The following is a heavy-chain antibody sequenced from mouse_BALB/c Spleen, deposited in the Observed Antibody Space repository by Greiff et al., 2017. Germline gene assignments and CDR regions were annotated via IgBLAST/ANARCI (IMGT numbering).Heavy chain of an antibody. Sequence: QVHVKQSGAELVRPGVSVKISCKGSGYTFTDYAMHWVKQSHAKSLEWIGVISTYYGDASYNQKFKGKATMTVDKSSSTAYMELARLTSEDSAIYYCARITYMDYWGQGTSVTVSS. V-gene: IGHV1S137*01. CDR2: ISTYYGDA. CDR3: ARITYMDY. CDR1: GYTFTDYA. D-gene: IGHD1-1*01. J-gene: IGHJ4*01.